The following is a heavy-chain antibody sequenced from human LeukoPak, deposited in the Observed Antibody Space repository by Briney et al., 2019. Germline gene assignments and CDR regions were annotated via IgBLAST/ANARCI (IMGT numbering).Heavy chain of an antibody. CDR3: AKDLRSFSGVVVAARRGYYYYYGMDV. CDR1: GFTFSSYA. V-gene: IGHV3-30-3*01. CDR2: ISYDGSNK. J-gene: IGHJ6*02. D-gene: IGHD2-15*01. Sequence: PGGSLRLSCAASGFTFSSYAMHWVRQAPGKGLEWVAVISYDGSNKYYADSVKGRFTISRDNSKNTLYLQMNSLRAEDTAVYYCAKDLRSFSGVVVAARRGYYYYYGMDVWGQGTTVTVSS.